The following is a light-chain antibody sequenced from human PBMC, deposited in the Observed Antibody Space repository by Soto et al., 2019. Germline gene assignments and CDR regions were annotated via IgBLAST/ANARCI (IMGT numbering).Light chain of an antibody. CDR3: QQYDSSPRT. V-gene: IGKV3-20*01. CDR1: QSVNSVY. CDR2: GAY. J-gene: IGKJ1*01. Sequence: EIVLTQSPGTLSLSPGERATLSCRASQSVNSVYLAWYQQKPGQAPRLLIYGAYSRATGIPDRFSGSWPGTDSTLTISRLDPEDFAVYFCQQYDSSPRTFGQGTKVEIK.